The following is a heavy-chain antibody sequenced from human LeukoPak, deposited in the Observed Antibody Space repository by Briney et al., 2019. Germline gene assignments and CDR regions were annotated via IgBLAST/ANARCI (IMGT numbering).Heavy chain of an antibody. CDR2: INHSGST. J-gene: IGHJ4*02. CDR1: GGSFSGYY. V-gene: IGHV4-34*01. Sequence: SETLSLTCAVYGGSFSGYYWSWIRQPPGKGLEWIGEINHSGSTSYNPSLKSRVTISVDTSKNQFSLKLSSVTAADTAVYYCARGSAVGAHDYWGQGTLVTVSS. D-gene: IGHD1-26*01. CDR3: ARGSAVGAHDY.